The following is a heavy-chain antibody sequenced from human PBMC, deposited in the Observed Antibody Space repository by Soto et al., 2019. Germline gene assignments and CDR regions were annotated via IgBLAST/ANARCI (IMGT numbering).Heavy chain of an antibody. V-gene: IGHV1-8*01. CDR2: MKPNSDDT. J-gene: IGHJ4*02. CDR3: ASGPYTSSWETRFDY. CDR1: GYTFTSYD. D-gene: IGHD6-13*01. Sequence: QVHLVQSGAEVKKPGASVKVSCKASGYTFTSYDINWVRQATGQGLEWMGWMKPNSDDTGYVEKFQGRVSMTRNTSISTDYMELSSLRSEDTAVYYCASGPYTSSWETRFDYWGQGTLVTVSS.